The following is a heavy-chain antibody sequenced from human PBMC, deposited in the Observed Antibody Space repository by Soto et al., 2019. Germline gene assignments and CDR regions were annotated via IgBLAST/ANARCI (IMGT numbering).Heavy chain of an antibody. J-gene: IGHJ4*02. CDR2: IYHSGNT. D-gene: IGHD5-18*01. CDR1: EDYMVRITDY. Sequence: SETQCHSCGVTEDYMVRITDYCVWILQPPGKGLEWIGTIYHSGNTYYNPTLKSRVAISVDMSKNQFSLRLNSVTAADTAVYYCARHEWLQLWLVTEYWGQGALVTVSS. V-gene: IGHV4-39*01. CDR3: ARHEWLQLWLVTEY.